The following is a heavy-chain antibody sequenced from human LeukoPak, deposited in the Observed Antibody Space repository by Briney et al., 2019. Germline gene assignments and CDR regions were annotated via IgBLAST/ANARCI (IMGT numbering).Heavy chain of an antibody. J-gene: IGHJ3*02. V-gene: IGHV4-39*07. D-gene: IGHD3-10*01. CDR1: GGSISTYY. CDR2: IFYSGST. Sequence: SETLSLTCTVSGGSISTYYWGWVRQPPGKGLEWIGNIFYSGSTYYSPSLKSRVTISLDTSRNQFSLKLNSVTAADTAVYYCAKSNGYGLVDIWGQGTMVTVSS. CDR3: AKSNGYGLVDI.